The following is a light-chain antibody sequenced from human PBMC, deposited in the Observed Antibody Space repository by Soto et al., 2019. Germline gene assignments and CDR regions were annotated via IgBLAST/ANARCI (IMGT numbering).Light chain of an antibody. V-gene: IGKV3-15*01. CDR1: QSVSSN. CDR2: GAS. Sequence: EIVLTQSPGTLSLSPVERATLSCMASQSVSSNLAWYQQKPGQAPRLLIYGASTRATGIPARFSGSGSGTEFTLTISSLQSEDFAVYYCQQYNNWPPVTFGQGTKVDIK. J-gene: IGKJ1*01. CDR3: QQYNNWPPVT.